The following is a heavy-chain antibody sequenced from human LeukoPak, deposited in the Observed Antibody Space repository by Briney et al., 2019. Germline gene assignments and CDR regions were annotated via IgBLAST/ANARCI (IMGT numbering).Heavy chain of an antibody. CDR3: ARRAGDYSHPYDY. J-gene: IGHJ4*02. CDR1: GLTVSSNC. D-gene: IGHD3-22*01. CDR2: IYSGGNT. V-gene: IGHV3-53*01. Sequence: GGSLRLSCAASGLTVSSNCMSWVRQAPGKGLEWVSFIYSGGNTYYADSVKGRFTISTDNTTNTVHIQKNSLRAEDTAMYYSARRAGDYSHPYDYWGQGTLVTVSS.